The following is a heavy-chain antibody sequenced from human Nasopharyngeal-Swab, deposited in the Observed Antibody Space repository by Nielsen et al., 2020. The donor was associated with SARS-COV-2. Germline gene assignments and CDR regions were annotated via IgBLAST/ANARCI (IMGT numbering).Heavy chain of an antibody. CDR2: ISSSSYI. J-gene: IGHJ4*02. CDR1: GFTFSSYS. D-gene: IGHD5-12*01. Sequence: EGSLRLSCAASGFTFSSYSMNWVRQAPGKGLEWVSSISSSSYIYYADSVKGRFTISRDNAKNSLYLQMNSLRAEDTAVYYCATPRGLSGYDYGYWGQGNLVTVSS. CDR3: ATPRGLSGYDYGY. V-gene: IGHV3-21*01.